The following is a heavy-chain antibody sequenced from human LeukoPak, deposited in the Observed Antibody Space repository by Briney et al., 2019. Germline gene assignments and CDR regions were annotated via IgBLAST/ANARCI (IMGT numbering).Heavy chain of an antibody. J-gene: IGHJ4*02. CDR2: IYYSGST. CDR3: ARGPTTVTRAFDY. Sequence: SETLSLTCTVSGGSISSSSYYWGWIRQPPGKGREWIGRIYYSGSTYYNPSLKSRVTISVDTSKHPFSLKLSSVTAADTAVYYCARGPTTVTRAFDYWGQGTLVTVSS. D-gene: IGHD4-17*01. V-gene: IGHV4-39*07. CDR1: GGSISSSSYY.